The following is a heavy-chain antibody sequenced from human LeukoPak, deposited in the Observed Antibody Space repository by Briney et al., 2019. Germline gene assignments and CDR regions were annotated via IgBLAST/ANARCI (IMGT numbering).Heavy chain of an antibody. Sequence: GGSLRLPCVASGFTFSTYAMSWVRQAPGKGLEWVSVISGSGGSTYYAASVKGRFTISRDNSKNTLYLQMNSLRVEGPAVYYCEKLGGHHRGPFDIWGQGTMVTVSS. CDR2: ISGSGGST. CDR3: EKLGGHHRGPFDI. CDR1: GFTFSTYA. D-gene: IGHD1-14*01. J-gene: IGHJ3*02. V-gene: IGHV3-23*01.